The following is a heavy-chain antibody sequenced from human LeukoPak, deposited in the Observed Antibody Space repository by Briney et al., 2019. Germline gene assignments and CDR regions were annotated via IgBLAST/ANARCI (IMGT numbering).Heavy chain of an antibody. CDR3: ARSREVGATSFDFGMDV. D-gene: IGHD1-26*01. V-gene: IGHV3-30*04. CDR1: GFTFSSYA. J-gene: IGHJ6*02. CDR2: ISYDGRDK. Sequence: GGSLRLSCTASGFTFSSYAMLWVRQAPGKGLEWVAIISYDGRDKYYADSVKGRFTISRDNSKNTLYLQMNSLRTEDTAVNYCARSREVGATSFDFGMDVWGQGTTVTVSS.